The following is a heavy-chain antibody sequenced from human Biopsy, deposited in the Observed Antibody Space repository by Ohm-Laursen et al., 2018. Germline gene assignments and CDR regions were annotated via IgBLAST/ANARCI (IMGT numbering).Heavy chain of an antibody. V-gene: IGHV1-2*02. J-gene: IGHJ1*01. Sequence: GASVKVSCKASGYTFTGKYLHWVRPVPGQGLEWMGWINPHSGTTKFAQDFQGRVTMTRDTSITTAYMELRRLRSDDTAVYYCAKGQDLRGGAEYFQHWGQGALVTVSS. CDR3: AKGQDLRGGAEYFQH. CDR1: GYTFTGKY. D-gene: IGHD2-15*01. CDR2: INPHSGTT.